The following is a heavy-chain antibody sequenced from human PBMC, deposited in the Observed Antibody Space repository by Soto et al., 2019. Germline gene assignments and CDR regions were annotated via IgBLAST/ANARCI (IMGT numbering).Heavy chain of an antibody. CDR1: GGSISSYY. D-gene: IGHD3-10*01. CDR3: ARRGITMVRGVIIAAFDI. Sequence: SETLSLTCTVSGGSISSYYWSWIRQPPGKGLEWIGYIYYSGSTNYNPSLKSRVTISVDTSKNQFSLKLSSVTAADTAVYYCARRGITMVRGVIIAAFDIWGQGTMVTVSS. J-gene: IGHJ3*02. CDR2: IYYSGST. V-gene: IGHV4-59*08.